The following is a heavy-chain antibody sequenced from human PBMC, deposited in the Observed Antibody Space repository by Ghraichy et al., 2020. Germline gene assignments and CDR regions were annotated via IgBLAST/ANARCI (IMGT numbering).Heavy chain of an antibody. CDR3: ARDRGSSSWRTNWFDP. D-gene: IGHD6-13*01. J-gene: IGHJ5*02. CDR1: GFTFSSYG. Sequence: GGSLRLSCAASGFTFSSYGMHWVRQAPGKGLEWVAVIWYDGSNKYYADSVKGRFTISRDNSKNTLYLQMNSLRAEDTAVYYCARDRGSSSWRTNWFDPWGQGTLVTVSS. CDR2: IWYDGSNK. V-gene: IGHV3-33*01.